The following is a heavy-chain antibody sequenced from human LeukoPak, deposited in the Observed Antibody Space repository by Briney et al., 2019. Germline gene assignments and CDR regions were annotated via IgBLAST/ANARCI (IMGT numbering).Heavy chain of an antibody. Sequence: GASVKVSCKVSGYTLTELSMHWVRQAPGKGLEWTRGFDPEDGETIYAQKFQGRVTMTEDTSTDTAYMELSSLRSEDTAVYYCATDSPEGGVQRIDYWGQGTLVTVSS. CDR3: ATDSPEGGVQRIDY. D-gene: IGHD3-16*01. CDR1: GYTLTELS. V-gene: IGHV1-24*01. J-gene: IGHJ4*02. CDR2: FDPEDGET.